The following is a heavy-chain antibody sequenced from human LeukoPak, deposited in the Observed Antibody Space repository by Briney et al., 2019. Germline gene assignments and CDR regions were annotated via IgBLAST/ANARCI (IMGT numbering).Heavy chain of an antibody. Sequence: SETLSLTCTVSGGSISSYYWSWIRQPPGKGLEWFGYIYYSGSTNYNPSLKSRVTISVDTSKNQFSLKLSSVTAADTAVYYCARLGSSSGYYYYYMDVWGKGTTVTVSS. CDR2: IYYSGST. V-gene: IGHV4-59*08. D-gene: IGHD6-6*01. J-gene: IGHJ6*03. CDR3: ARLGSSSGYYYYYMDV. CDR1: GGSISSYY.